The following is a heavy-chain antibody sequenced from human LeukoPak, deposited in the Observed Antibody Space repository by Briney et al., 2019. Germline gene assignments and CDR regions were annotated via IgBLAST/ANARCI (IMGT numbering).Heavy chain of an antibody. V-gene: IGHV4-4*07. D-gene: IGHD2-15*01. CDR3: AREAGYCSGGSCYRHFDY. CDR2: IYTSGST. CDR1: GGSISGYY. Sequence: KPSETLSLTCTVSGGSISGYYWSWIRQPAGKGLEWIGRIYTSGSTNYNPSLKSRVTISVDTSKNQFSLKLSSVTAADTAVYYCAREAGYCSGGSCYRHFDYWGQGTLVTVSS. J-gene: IGHJ4*02.